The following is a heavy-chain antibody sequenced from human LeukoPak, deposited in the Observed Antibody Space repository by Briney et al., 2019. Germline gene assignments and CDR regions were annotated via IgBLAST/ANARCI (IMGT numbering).Heavy chain of an antibody. V-gene: IGHV3-23*01. D-gene: IGHD3-10*01. CDR2: ISGNGGST. CDR3: AKDLYYYGSGSYQDY. J-gene: IGHJ4*02. CDR1: GFTFTSYA. Sequence: GGSPRLSYAASGFTFTSYAVSWVRQAPGKGLEWVSSISGNGGSTYYADSVKGRFTISRDNSKNTLYLQLNSLRAEDTAVYYCAKDLYYYGSGSYQDYWGQGTLVTVSS.